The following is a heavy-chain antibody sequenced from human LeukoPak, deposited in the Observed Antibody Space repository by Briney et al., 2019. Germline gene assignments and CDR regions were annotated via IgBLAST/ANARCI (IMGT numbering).Heavy chain of an antibody. J-gene: IGHJ4*02. CDR2: ISGSGGST. D-gene: IGHD3-10*01. CDR3: AKDRWFGELSYFDY. CDR1: GFTFSSYA. Sequence: PGGSLRLSCAASGFTFSSYAMSWVRQAPGKGLGWVSAISGSGGSTYYADSVKGRFTISRDNSKNTLYLQMSSLRAEDTAVYYCAKDRWFGELSYFDYWGQGTLVTVSS. V-gene: IGHV3-23*01.